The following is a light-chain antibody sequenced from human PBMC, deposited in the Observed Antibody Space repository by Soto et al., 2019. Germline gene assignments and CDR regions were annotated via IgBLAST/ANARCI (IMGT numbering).Light chain of an antibody. Sequence: SALTQPASVSGAPGQSITISCTGTSSDVGGYNYVSWYQQHPGKAPKLMIYEVSNRPAGVSNRFSGSKSGNTASLTISGLQDEDEADYYCSSYTSSSTLENVFGTGTKVTVL. J-gene: IGLJ1*01. CDR3: SSYTSSSTLENV. CDR2: EVS. V-gene: IGLV2-14*01. CDR1: SSDVGGYNY.